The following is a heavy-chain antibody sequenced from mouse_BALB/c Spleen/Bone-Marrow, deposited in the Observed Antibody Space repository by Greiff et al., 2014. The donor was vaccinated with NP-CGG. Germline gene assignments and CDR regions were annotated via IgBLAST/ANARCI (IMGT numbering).Heavy chain of an antibody. D-gene: IGHD1-1*01. CDR1: GYTFTSYY. CDR2: IYPGNVNT. J-gene: IGHJ3*01. V-gene: IGHV1S56*01. CDR3: ARDYYGSSSFAY. Sequence: QVHVKQSGPELVKPGASVRISCKASGYTFTSYYIHWVKQRPGQGLEWIGWIYPGNVNTKYNEKFKGKATLTADKSSSTAYMQLSSLTSEDSAVYSCARDYYGSSSFAYWGQGTLVTVSA.